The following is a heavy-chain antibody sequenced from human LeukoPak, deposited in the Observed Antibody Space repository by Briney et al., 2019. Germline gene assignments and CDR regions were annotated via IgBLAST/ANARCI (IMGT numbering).Heavy chain of an antibody. CDR3: AKDHPPMVRDVVAGNYDY. J-gene: IGHJ4*02. CDR1: GGSISSYY. V-gene: IGHV4-59*01. D-gene: IGHD3-10*01. CDR2: IYYSGST. Sequence: SETLSLTCTVSGGSISSYYWSWIRQPPGKGLEWIGYIYYSGSTNYNPSLKSRVTISVDTSKNQFSLKLSSVTAADTAVYYCAKDHPPMVRDVVAGNYDYWGQGTLVTVSS.